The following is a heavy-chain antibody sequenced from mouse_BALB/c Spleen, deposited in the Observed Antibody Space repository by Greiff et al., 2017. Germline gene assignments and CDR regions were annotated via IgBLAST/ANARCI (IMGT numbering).Heavy chain of an antibody. V-gene: IGHV3-2*02. J-gene: IGHJ4*01. CDR2: ISYSGST. CDR1: GYSITSDYA. D-gene: IGHD2-14*01. Sequence: EVKLQESGPGLVKPSQSLSLTCTVTGYSITSDYAWNWIRQFPGNKLEWMGYISYSGSTSYNPSLKSRISITRDTSKNQFFLQLNSVTTEDTATYYCARGYRYDYAMDYWGQGTSVTVSS. CDR3: ARGYRYDYAMDY.